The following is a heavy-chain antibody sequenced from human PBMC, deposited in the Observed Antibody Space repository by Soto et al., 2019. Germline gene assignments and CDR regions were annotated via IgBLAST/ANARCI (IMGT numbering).Heavy chain of an antibody. J-gene: IGHJ6*02. Sequence: ASVKVSCKASGYTFTSYGISWVRQAPGQGLEWMGWISAYNGNTNYAQKLQGRVTMTTDTSTSTAYMELRSLRSDDTAVYYCARDVDIVTYYYYYGMDVWGQGTTVTVSS. CDR3: ARDVDIVTYYYYYGMDV. CDR2: ISAYNGNT. V-gene: IGHV1-18*01. D-gene: IGHD5-12*01. CDR1: GYTFTSYG.